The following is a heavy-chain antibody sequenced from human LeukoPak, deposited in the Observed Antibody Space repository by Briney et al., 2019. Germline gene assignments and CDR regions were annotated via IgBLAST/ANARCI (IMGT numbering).Heavy chain of an antibody. CDR3: AKIKPGYSYVVDY. D-gene: IGHD5-18*01. J-gene: IGHJ4*02. Sequence: PGGSLRLSCAASGFTFGNYGMSWVRQAPGKGLEWVAFIRYDGSNKYYADSVKGRFTISRDNSKNTLYLQMNSLRAEDTAVYYCAKIKPGYSYVVDYWGQGTLVTVSS. V-gene: IGHV3-30*02. CDR2: IRYDGSNK. CDR1: GFTFGNYG.